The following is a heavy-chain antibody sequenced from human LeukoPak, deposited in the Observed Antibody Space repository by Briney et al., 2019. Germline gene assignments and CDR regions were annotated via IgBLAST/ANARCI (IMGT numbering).Heavy chain of an antibody. CDR1: GFPFDRYW. CDR3: ARQPIYEAYFDF. V-gene: IGHV3-7*01. CDR2: IKHDGSEK. D-gene: IGHD3-16*01. J-gene: IGHJ4*02. Sequence: GGSLRLSCVASGFPFDRYWMSWVRQAPGKGLERVANIKHDGSEKNFVDSVKGRFTISGDNAENSLFLQMNSLRADDTAVYFCARQPIYEAYFDFWGQGTLVTVSS.